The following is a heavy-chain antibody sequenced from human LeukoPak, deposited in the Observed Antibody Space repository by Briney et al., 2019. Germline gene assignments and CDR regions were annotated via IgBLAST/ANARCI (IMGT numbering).Heavy chain of an antibody. V-gene: IGHV3-30*18. Sequence: GGSLRLSCAASGFIFSSYAMHWVRQSLGKGLEWVAVMSYDGFNKYYADSVKGRFTISRDNSKNTLYLQMNSLRAEDTAVYYCAKTKGYSYGYYFDYWGQGTLVTVSS. D-gene: IGHD5-18*01. CDR1: GFIFSSYA. CDR3: AKTKGYSYGYYFDY. J-gene: IGHJ4*02. CDR2: MSYDGFNK.